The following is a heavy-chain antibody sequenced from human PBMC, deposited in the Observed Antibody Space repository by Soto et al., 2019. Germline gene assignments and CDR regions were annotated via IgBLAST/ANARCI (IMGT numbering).Heavy chain of an antibody. CDR3: AHITGTSVTYYFDY. Sequence: QITLKESGPTLVKPTQTLTLTCTFSGFSLTTSGVGVGWIRQPPGEALEWLALIYWNDDKRYSPSLNSRLTITKDTSKNQVVLTMPNMDPVDTATYFCAHITGTSVTYYFDYWGQGTLVTVSS. V-gene: IGHV2-5*01. CDR2: IYWNDDK. J-gene: IGHJ4*02. D-gene: IGHD1-7*01. CDR1: GFSLTTSGVG.